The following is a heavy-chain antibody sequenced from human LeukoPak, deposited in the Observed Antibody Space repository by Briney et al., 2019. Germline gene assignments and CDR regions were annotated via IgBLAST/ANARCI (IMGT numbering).Heavy chain of an antibody. CDR1: GGSIRSYY. J-gene: IGHJ4*02. CDR3: ARWGYSTASATILDY. CDR2: IYSSGST. D-gene: IGHD6-6*01. Sequence: TPSETLSLTCTVSGGSIRSYYWSWIRQPPGKGLEWIGYIYSSGSTNYSPSLKSRVTISVDTSKNQFSLKLSSVTAADTAVYYCARWGYSTASATILDYWGQGTLVTVSS. V-gene: IGHV4-59*01.